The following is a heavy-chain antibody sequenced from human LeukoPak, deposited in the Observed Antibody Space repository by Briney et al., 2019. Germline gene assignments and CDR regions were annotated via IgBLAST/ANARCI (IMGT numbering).Heavy chain of an antibody. Sequence: NPSETLSLTCTVSGGSISSYYWSWIRQPAGKGLEWIGRIYTSGSTNYNPSLKSRVTMSVDTSKNQFSLKLCSVTAADTAVYYCAREVAAVGFNNWFDPWGQGTLVTVSS. D-gene: IGHD6-13*01. CDR2: IYTSGST. CDR3: AREVAAVGFNNWFDP. V-gene: IGHV4-4*07. J-gene: IGHJ5*02. CDR1: GGSISSYY.